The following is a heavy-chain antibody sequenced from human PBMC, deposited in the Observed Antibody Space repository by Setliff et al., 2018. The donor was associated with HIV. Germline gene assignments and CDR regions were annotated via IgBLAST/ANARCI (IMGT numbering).Heavy chain of an antibody. CDR1: GASFSGYY. V-gene: IGHV4-34*01. CDR3: ARDVPWGDYYYYMDV. D-gene: IGHD3-16*01. CDR2: INHSGST. J-gene: IGHJ6*03. Sequence: SETLSLTCAVYGASFSGYYWSWVRQPPGKGPEWIGEINHSGSTNYNPSLKSRVTISVDTSKNQFSLKVRSVTAADTAVYYCARDVPWGDYYYYMDVWGKGTTVTVSS.